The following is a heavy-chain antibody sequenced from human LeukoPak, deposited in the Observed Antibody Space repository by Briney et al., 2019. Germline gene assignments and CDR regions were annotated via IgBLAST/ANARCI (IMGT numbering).Heavy chain of an antibody. D-gene: IGHD6-13*01. CDR2: IYYSGST. Sequence: SETLSLTCNVSGGSISSYYWSWIRQPPGKGLEWIGYIYYSGSTNYNPSLKSRVTISVDTSKNQFSLKLSSVTAADTAVYYCARHEVNWPAVSYAFDIWGQGTMVTVSS. CDR3: ARHEVNWPAVSYAFDI. J-gene: IGHJ3*02. V-gene: IGHV4-59*08. CDR1: GGSISSYY.